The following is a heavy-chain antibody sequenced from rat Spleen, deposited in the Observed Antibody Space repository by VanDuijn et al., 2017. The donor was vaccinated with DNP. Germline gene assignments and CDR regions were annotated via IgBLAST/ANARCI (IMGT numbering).Heavy chain of an antibody. CDR1: GFTFSTAW. V-gene: IGHV6-6*01. CDR3: TLGPPIAAISAY. D-gene: IGHD1-2*01. J-gene: IGHJ3*01. Sequence: EVQVLESGGGLVQPGNSLKLSCATSGFTFSTAWMYWYRQFPEKRLEWVAQIKAKSNNYATYYAESVKGRFTISRDDSKSSVYLQMNSLKEEDTAIYYCTLGPPIAAISAYWGQGTLVTVSS. CDR2: IKAKSNNYAT.